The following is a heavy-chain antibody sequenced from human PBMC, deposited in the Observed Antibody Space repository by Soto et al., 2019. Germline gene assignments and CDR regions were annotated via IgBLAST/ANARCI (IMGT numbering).Heavy chain of an antibody. J-gene: IGHJ4*02. D-gene: IGHD4-17*01. CDR2: FSAGGSA. CDR3: ANGSTPEHYRAPPFDY. V-gene: IGHV3-23*01. CDR1: GFSFSKYS. Sequence: EVQLLESGGALVQPGGSLRLSCVASGFSFSKYSLSWVRQAPGKGLEWVSTFSAGGSAYYADNVQGRFTSASDSSQNTVRPQISILRPEATAVSYCANGSTPEHYRAPPFDYWGQGTRVTVSS.